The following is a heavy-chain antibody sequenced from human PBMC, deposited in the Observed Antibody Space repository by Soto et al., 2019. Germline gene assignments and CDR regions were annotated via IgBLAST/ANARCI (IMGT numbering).Heavy chain of an antibody. J-gene: IGHJ4*02. D-gene: IGHD3-22*01. CDR1: GFTFDDYA. CDR3: VKDSESSGYLTHLDY. Sequence: EVQLAESGGALVQPGRSLRLSCVASGFTFDDYAIHWVRQTPGKGLEWVSGLTWNGEVLGYADSVKSRFTISRDNAKNSLYLEMNSLRPEDTALYYCVKDSESSGYLTHLDYWGQGTLVTVSS. CDR2: LTWNGEVL. V-gene: IGHV3-9*01.